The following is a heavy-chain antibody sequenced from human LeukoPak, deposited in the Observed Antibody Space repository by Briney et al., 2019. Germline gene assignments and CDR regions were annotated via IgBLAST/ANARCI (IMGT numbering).Heavy chain of an antibody. J-gene: IGHJ4*02. D-gene: IGHD3-9*01. CDR3: ARHKGYYDILTGYVYYFDY. V-gene: IGHV4-38-2*02. Sequence: KTSETLSLTCIVSTYSISSGYYWGWIRPPPGKGLEGDGLYHIPCTYYNPSLKSRVTISVDTSKNQFSLKLSSVTAADTAVYYCARHKGYYDILTGYVYYFDYWGQGTLVTVSS. CDR2: LYHIPCT. CDR1: TYSISSGYY.